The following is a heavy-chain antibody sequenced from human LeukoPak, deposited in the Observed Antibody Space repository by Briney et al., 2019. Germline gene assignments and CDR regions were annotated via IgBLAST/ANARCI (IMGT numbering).Heavy chain of an antibody. CDR3: ARLINNDSSGDADTFDM. CDR1: GGSMRSHY. Sequence: SETLSLTCTVSGGSMRSHYWSWIRQTPGKGLEWIGYIYYSGSTRYNPSLQSRVTISVDTSKNQFSLKLTSVTATDTAVYYCARLINNDSSGDADTFDMWGQGTVVTVFS. D-gene: IGHD6-25*01. V-gene: IGHV4-59*11. CDR2: IYYSGST. J-gene: IGHJ3*02.